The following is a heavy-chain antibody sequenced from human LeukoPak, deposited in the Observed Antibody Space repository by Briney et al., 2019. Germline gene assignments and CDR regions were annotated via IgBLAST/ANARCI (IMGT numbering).Heavy chain of an antibody. CDR2: ISNEGAT. J-gene: IGHJ5*02. Sequence: GGSLRLSCAASGFSVSASYMSWVRQAPGKGLESVSVISNEGATYYADSVKGRFTISRDNAKNSLYLQMKSLRVEDTGVYYCARDAGGRTQREGWFDPWGQGTLVTVSS. V-gene: IGHV3-53*01. CDR1: GFSVSASY. D-gene: IGHD1-26*01. CDR3: ARDAGGRTQREGWFDP.